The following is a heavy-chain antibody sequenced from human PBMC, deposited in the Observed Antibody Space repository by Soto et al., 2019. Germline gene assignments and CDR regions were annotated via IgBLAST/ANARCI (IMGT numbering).Heavy chain of an antibody. CDR1: GGSLSTNP. J-gene: IGHJ4*02. D-gene: IGHD2-15*01. CDR3: ARPHSGGFFRFFDS. V-gene: IGHV1-69*06. CDR2: TGSGTGAG. Sequence: QVQLVQSGTEVKKPGSSVKVSCKASGGSLSTNPISWVRQAPGQGLEWMGGTGSGTGAGNHAQKFQGRLTVTADKTTSTDYMELTNLSSEDTAVYYCARPHSGGFFRFFDSWGQGTLVTVSS.